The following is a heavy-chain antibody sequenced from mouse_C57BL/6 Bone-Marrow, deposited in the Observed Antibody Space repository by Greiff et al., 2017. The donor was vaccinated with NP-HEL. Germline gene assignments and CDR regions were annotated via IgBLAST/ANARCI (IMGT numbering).Heavy chain of an antibody. V-gene: IGHV1-39*01. CDR1: GYSFTDYN. J-gene: IGHJ2*01. CDR3: AREAGVLLRSNYFDY. D-gene: IGHD1-1*01. Sequence: EVKLMESGPELVKPGASVKISCKASGYSFTDYNMNWVKQSNGKSLEWIGVINPNYGTTSYNQKFKGKATLTVDQSSSTAYMQLNSLTSEDSAVYYCAREAGVLLRSNYFDYWGQGTTLTVSS. CDR2: INPNYGTT.